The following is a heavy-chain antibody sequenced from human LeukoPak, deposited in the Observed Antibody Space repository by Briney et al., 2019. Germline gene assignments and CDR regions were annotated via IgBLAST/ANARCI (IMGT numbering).Heavy chain of an antibody. CDR2: IYYSGST. D-gene: IGHD2-2*01. CDR3: ARPFDIVVVPAAKDYYYGMDV. Sequence: SETLSLTCTVSGGSISSSSYYWGWIRQPPGKGLEWIGSIYYSGSTYYNPSLKSRVTISVDTSKNQFSLKLSSVTAADTAVYYCARPFDIVVVPAAKDYYYGMDVWGQGTTVTVSS. V-gene: IGHV4-39*01. CDR1: GGSISSSSYY. J-gene: IGHJ6*02.